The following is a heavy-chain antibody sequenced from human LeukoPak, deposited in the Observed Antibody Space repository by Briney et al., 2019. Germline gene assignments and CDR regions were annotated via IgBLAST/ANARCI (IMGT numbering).Heavy chain of an antibody. CDR2: IYHGDSDT. D-gene: IGHD1-26*01. V-gene: IGHV5-51*01. CDR1: GYSFTSYW. J-gene: IGHJ6*03. Sequence: GESLKISCQGSGYSFTSYWIGWVRQLPGKGLEWMGIIYHGDSDTRYSPSFQGQVTISADKSISTAYLQWSSLKASDTAMYYCARLNSGSYLYYYYYYMDVWGKGTTVTVSS. CDR3: ARLNSGSYLYYYYYYMDV.